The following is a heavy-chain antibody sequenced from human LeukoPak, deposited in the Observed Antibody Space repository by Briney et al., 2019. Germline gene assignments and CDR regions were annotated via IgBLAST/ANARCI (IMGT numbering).Heavy chain of an antibody. CDR3: ARHRTTGTTDGFDI. J-gene: IGHJ3*02. V-gene: IGHV4-38-2*01. CDR1: GFPVSSDYY. D-gene: IGHD4-17*01. CDR2: INHSGST. Sequence: PSETLSLTCGVSGFPVSSDYYWGWIRQPPGRGLEWIGSINHSGSTYYNPSLKSRVTISVDTSKTHFSLKVTSVTAADTAVYYCARHRTTGTTDGFDIWGQGTMVTVSS.